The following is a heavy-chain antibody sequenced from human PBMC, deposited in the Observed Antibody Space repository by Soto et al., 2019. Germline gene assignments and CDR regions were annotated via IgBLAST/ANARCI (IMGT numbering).Heavy chain of an antibody. CDR1: GFTFSSYG. Sequence: PGGSLRLSCAASGFTFSSYGMHWVRQAPGKGLEWVAVIWYDGSNKYYADSVKGRFTISRDNSKNTLYLQMNSLRAKDTAVYYCARDRAFPERNDAFDIWGQGTMVTVSS. CDR3: ARDRAFPERNDAFDI. J-gene: IGHJ3*02. D-gene: IGHD1-1*01. CDR2: IWYDGSNK. V-gene: IGHV3-33*01.